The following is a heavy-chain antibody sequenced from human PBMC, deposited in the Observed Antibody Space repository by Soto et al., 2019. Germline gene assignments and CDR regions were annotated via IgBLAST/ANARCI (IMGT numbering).Heavy chain of an antibody. D-gene: IGHD3-10*01. J-gene: IGHJ5*02. CDR1: GDTFTNFG. CDR2: IATYNSNK. Sequence: HLVQSGPEVKKPGASVTVSCKTSGDTFTNFGLSWMRQAPGQGLEWMGWIATYNSNKNYAQKFQARLILTTDTSTSTGYMELKSLEYDDTAVYYCARVLRGVVNWFDPWGQGTLVTVSS. V-gene: IGHV1-18*01. CDR3: ARVLRGVVNWFDP.